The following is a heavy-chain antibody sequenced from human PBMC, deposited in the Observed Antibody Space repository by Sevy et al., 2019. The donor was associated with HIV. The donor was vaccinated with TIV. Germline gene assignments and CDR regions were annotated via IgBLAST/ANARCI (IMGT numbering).Heavy chain of an antibody. D-gene: IGHD4-4*01. CDR1: GGSISSGGYY. Sequence: SETLSLTCTVSGGSISSGGYYWSWIRQHPGKGLEWIGYIYYSGSTYYNPSLKSRVTISVDTSKNQFSLKLSSVTAADTAVYYCARWGDYSNYLFDYWGQGTLVTVSS. J-gene: IGHJ4*02. CDR3: ARWGDYSNYLFDY. CDR2: IYYSGST. V-gene: IGHV4-31*03.